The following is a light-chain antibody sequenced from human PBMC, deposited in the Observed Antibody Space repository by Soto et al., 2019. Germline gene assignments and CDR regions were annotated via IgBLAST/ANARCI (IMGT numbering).Light chain of an antibody. CDR2: GAS. Sequence: EIVMTQSPATLSLSPGERATLSCRASQSVSSSYLAWYQQKPGQAPRLLIYGASSRATGIPDRFSGSESGTDFPLTISRLEPEDFAVYYCQQYGSSTETFGQGTKVDI. CDR1: QSVSSSY. V-gene: IGKV3-20*01. CDR3: QQYGSSTET. J-gene: IGKJ1*01.